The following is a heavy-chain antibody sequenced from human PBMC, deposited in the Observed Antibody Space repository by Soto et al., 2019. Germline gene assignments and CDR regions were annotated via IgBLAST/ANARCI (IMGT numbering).Heavy chain of an antibody. CDR2: IYHSGST. D-gene: IGHD2-8*01. J-gene: IGHJ3*02. Sequence: SENLSLTCAVSGGSLSSSNWWSWVRQPPGKGLEWIGEIYHSGSTNYNPSLKSRVTISVDKSKNQFSLKLSSVTAADTAVYYCARDRGYFTNGVCYRFRASDIWGQATMVTVS. CDR3: ARDRGYFTNGVCYRFRASDI. V-gene: IGHV4-4*02. CDR1: GGSLSSSNW.